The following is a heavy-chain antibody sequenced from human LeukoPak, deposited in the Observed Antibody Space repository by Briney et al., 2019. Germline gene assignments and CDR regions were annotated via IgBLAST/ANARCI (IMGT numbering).Heavy chain of an antibody. CDR2: IIPPFGTA. J-gene: IGHJ5*02. D-gene: IGHD5-12*01. V-gene: IGHV1-69*13. CDR1: GYTFTGYY. CDR3: ARDSSRSGYKSWFDP. Sequence: SVKVSCKASGYTFTGYYMHWVRQAPGQGLEWMGGIIPPFGTAYYAQRFQGRVTITADASTSTVNMELSSLTSEDTAVYYCARDSSRSGYKSWFDPWGQGTLVIVSS.